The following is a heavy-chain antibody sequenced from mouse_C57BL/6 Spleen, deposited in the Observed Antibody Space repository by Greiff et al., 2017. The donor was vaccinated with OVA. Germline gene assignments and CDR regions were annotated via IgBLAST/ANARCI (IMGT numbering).Heavy chain of an antibody. CDR3: ARGRNYYAMDD. D-gene: IGHD2-1*01. V-gene: IGHV5-4*03. J-gene: IGHJ4*01. CDR2: ISDGGSYT. Sequence: EVKLVESGGGLVKPGGSLKLSCAASGFTFSSYAMSWVRQTPEKRLEWVATISDGGSYTYYPDNVKGRFTISRDNAKNNLYLQMSHLKSEDTAMYYCARGRNYYAMDDWGQGTSVTVSS. CDR1: GFTFSSYA.